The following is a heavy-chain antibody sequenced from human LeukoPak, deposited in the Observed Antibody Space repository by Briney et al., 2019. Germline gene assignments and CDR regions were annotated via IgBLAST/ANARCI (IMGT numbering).Heavy chain of an antibody. J-gene: IGHJ2*01. V-gene: IGHV3-30*04. Sequence: GGSLRLSCAASGFTFSSYAMHWVRQAPGKGLEWVAVISYDGSNKYYADSVKGRFTISRDNAKNTLYLQMNSLRAEDTAVYYCAKDWTRTKPFALGSRGTLVTVSS. D-gene: IGHD3/OR15-3a*01. CDR2: ISYDGSNK. CDR1: GFTFSSYA. CDR3: AKDWTRTKPFAL.